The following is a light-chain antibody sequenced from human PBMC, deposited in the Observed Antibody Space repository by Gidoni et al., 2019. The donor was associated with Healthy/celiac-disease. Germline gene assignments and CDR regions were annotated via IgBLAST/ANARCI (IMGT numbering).Light chain of an antibody. Sequence: GYNYVSWYQQHPGKAPKLMIYDVSNRPSGVSNRFSGSKSGNTASLTISGLQAEDEADYYCSSYTSSSTEFGGGTKLTVL. CDR1: GYNY. CDR3: SSYTSSSTE. V-gene: IGLV2-14*03. J-gene: IGLJ2*01. CDR2: DVS.